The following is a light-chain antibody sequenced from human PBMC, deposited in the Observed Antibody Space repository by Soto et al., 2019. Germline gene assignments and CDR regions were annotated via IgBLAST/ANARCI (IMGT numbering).Light chain of an antibody. V-gene: IGLV2-14*01. CDR1: SSDIGGYNF. CDR3: SSYTNTGTLYV. CDR2: EVN. J-gene: IGLJ1*01. Sequence: QSALTQPASVSGSPGQSITISCTGTSSDIGGYNFVSWYQHHPGKAPKLMIYEVNNRPSGVSSRFSGSKSGNTASLTISGLQAEDEADYHCSSYTNTGTLYVFGTGTKLTVL.